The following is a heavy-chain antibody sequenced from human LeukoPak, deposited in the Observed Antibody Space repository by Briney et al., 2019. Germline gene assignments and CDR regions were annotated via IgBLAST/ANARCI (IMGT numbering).Heavy chain of an antibody. Sequence: SETLSLTCTVSGDSISSYYWNWIRQPAGKGLEWIGRVYNSGTTNYNPSLKSRVAMSVDTSKNHFSLKLTSVTAADTAVYYCARVGGSYSPYYFDYWGQGTLVTVSS. CDR1: GDSISSYY. V-gene: IGHV4-4*07. CDR3: ARVGGSYSPYYFDY. J-gene: IGHJ4*02. D-gene: IGHD1-26*01. CDR2: VYNSGTT.